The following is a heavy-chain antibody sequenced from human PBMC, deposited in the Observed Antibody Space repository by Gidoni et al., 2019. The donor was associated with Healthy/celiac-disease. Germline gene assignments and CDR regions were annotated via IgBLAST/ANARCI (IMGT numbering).Heavy chain of an antibody. Sequence: QVQLVQSGAEVKKPGSSVTVSCKASGGTFSSYAISWVRQAPGQGLEWMGGIVPISGTATHAQKFQGRVTITADESTSTAYMELSSLRSEDTAVYYCARDGGITFDAFDIWGQGTMVTVSS. CDR2: IVPISGTA. D-gene: IGHD3-10*01. J-gene: IGHJ3*02. CDR3: ARDGGITFDAFDI. V-gene: IGHV1-69*01. CDR1: GGTFSSYA.